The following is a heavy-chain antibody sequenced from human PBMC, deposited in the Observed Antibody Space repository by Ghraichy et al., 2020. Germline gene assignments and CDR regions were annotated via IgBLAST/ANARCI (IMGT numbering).Heavy chain of an antibody. CDR2: IYYSGST. Sequence: SETLALTCTVSGGSISSYYWSWIRQPPGKGLEWIGYIYYSGSTNYNPSLKSRVTVSVDTSKNQFSLKLSSVTAADTAVYYCARVTDYYDSSGYYAGWFDPWGQGTLVTVSS. CDR3: ARVTDYYDSSGYYAGWFDP. CDR1: GGSISSYY. J-gene: IGHJ5*02. V-gene: IGHV4-59*01. D-gene: IGHD3-22*01.